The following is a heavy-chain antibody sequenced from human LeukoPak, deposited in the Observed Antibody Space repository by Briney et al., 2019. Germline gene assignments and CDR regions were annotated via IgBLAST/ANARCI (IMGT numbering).Heavy chain of an antibody. CDR1: GFTFSSYA. J-gene: IGHJ6*03. Sequence: GGSLRLSCAASGFTFSSYAMHWVRQAPGKGLEWVAVISYDGSNKYYADSVKGRFTISRDNSKNTLYLQMNSLRAEDTAVYYCAKDLFCSGCRRKPFDYYYYYMDVWGKGTTVTISS. D-gene: IGHD6-19*01. CDR3: AKDLFCSGCRRKPFDYYYYYMDV. CDR2: ISYDGSNK. V-gene: IGHV3-30*04.